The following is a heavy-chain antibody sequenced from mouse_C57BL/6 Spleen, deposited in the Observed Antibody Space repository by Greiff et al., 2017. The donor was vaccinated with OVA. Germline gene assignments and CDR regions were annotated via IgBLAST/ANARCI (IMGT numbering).Heavy chain of an antibody. Sequence: VQLQQSGPGLVKPSQSLSLTCSVTGYSFTSGYYWNWIRQFPGNKLEWVGFISYDGSNHYNPSLKNRITFTRDTSKNTFILKLNSVTTEDTATYDCARFDSSYWYFDDWGTGTTVIVSS. V-gene: IGHV3-6*01. D-gene: IGHD1-1*01. CDR3: ARFDSSYWYFDD. J-gene: IGHJ1*03. CDR2: ISYDGSN. CDR1: GYSFTSGYY.